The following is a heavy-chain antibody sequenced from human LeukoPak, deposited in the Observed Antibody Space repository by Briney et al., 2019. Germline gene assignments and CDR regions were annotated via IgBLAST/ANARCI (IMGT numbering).Heavy chain of an antibody. Sequence: SVKVSCKASGGTFSSYAISWVRQAPGQGLEWMGGIIPIFGTANYAQKFQGRVTITADKSTSTAYMELSSLRSEDTAVYYCARHARAGRHWFDPWGQGTLVTVSS. CDR1: GGTFSSYA. CDR3: ARHARAGRHWFDP. V-gene: IGHV1-69*06. D-gene: IGHD6-13*01. J-gene: IGHJ5*02. CDR2: IIPIFGTA.